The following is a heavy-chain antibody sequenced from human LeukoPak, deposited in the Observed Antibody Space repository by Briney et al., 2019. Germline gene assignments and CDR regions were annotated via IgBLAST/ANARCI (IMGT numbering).Heavy chain of an antibody. CDR2: ISSSGSSI. V-gene: IGHV3-48*03. D-gene: IGHD2-2*01. Sequence: GGSLRLSCEASGFXFSSYEINWVRQAPGKGLEWVSYISSSGSSIYYADSVKGRFTISRDNAKNSLYLQMNSLRAEDTAVYYCARKYCSSTSCLFDCWGQGTLVTVSS. J-gene: IGHJ4*02. CDR3: ARKYCSSTSCLFDC. CDR1: GFXFSSYE.